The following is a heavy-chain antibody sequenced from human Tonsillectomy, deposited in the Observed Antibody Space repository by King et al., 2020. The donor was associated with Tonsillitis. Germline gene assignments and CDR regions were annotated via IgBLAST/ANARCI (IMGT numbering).Heavy chain of an antibody. J-gene: IGHJ5*02. CDR3: ARDLRLDWSGRDWFDP. D-gene: IGHD3/OR15-3a*01. V-gene: IGHV4-4*07. Sequence: VQLQESGPGLVKPSETLSLTCTVSGGSISSYYWSWIRQPAGKGLEWIGRIYTSGSTNYNPSLKSRVTMSVDTSKYQFSLKLSSVTAADTAVYYCARDLRLDWSGRDWFDPWGQGTLVTVSS. CDR1: GGSISSYY. CDR2: IYTSGST.